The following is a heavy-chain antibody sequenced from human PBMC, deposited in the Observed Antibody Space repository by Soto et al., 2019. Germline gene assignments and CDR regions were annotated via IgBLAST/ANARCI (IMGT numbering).Heavy chain of an antibody. CDR1: GGSISSGGYS. CDR3: ARGGLGWYGGHYYYYGMDV. V-gene: IGHV4-30-2*01. J-gene: IGHJ6*02. D-gene: IGHD6-19*01. Sequence: QLQLQESGSGLVKPSQTLSLTCAVSGGSISSGGYSWSWIRQPPGKGLEWIGYIYHSGSTYYNPSLKSRGTISVDRSKNQFSLKLSSVTAAGTAVYYCARGGLGWYGGHYYYYGMDVWGQWTTVTVSS. CDR2: IYHSGST.